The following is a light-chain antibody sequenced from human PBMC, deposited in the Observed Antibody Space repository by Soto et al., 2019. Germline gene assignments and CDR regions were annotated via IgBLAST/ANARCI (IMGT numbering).Light chain of an antibody. Sequence: DIVLTQSPGTLSLSPGERATLSCRASQTVSSNYLAWYQQKPGQAPRLLIYDASSRATGIPDRFSGSGSGTDFTLTISRLEPEDFAVYYCKQYGTSRMFGQGTKVEIK. V-gene: IGKV3-20*01. CDR2: DAS. J-gene: IGKJ1*01. CDR1: QTVSSNY. CDR3: KQYGTSRM.